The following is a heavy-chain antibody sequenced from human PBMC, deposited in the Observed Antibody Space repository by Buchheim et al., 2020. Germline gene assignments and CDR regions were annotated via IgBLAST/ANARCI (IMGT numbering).Heavy chain of an antibody. D-gene: IGHD6-19*01. CDR3: ARVLSGWYYFDY. CDR2: IYTSGST. CDR1: GGSISSGSYY. Sequence: QVQLQESGPGLVKPSQTLSLTCTVSGGSISSGSYYWSWIRQPAGKGLEWIGRIYTSGSTNYNPSLKSRVTISVATSKNQLSLKLSSVTAADTAVYYCARVLSGWYYFDYWGQGTL. J-gene: IGHJ4*02. V-gene: IGHV4-61*02.